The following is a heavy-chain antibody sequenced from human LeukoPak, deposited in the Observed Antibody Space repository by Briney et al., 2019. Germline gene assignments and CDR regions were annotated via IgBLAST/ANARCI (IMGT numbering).Heavy chain of an antibody. J-gene: IGHJ4*02. CDR3: AKGSYYDSSGSFYFDY. Sequence: GGSLRLSCAASGFTFSSYVMSWVRQAPGKGLEWVSGISGSGDNTYYADSVKGRFTISRDNSKNTLYVQVNSLGTEDTAAYYCAKGSYYDSSGSFYFDYWGQGTLVTVSS. CDR1: GFTFSSYV. V-gene: IGHV3-23*01. CDR2: ISGSGDNT. D-gene: IGHD3-22*01.